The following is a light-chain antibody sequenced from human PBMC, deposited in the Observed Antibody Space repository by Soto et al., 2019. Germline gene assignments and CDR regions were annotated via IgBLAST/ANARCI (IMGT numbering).Light chain of an antibody. J-gene: IGKJ1*01. V-gene: IGKV1-27*01. CDR2: AAS. Sequence: DIQMTQSPASLSTSVGDRVTITCRASQGISNYLAWYQQKPGKVPKLLIYAASTLQSGVPSRFSGSGSGTDFTLTIRSLQPEDVATYYCQKYNSAPWTFGQATKVDI. CDR1: QGISNY. CDR3: QKYNSAPWT.